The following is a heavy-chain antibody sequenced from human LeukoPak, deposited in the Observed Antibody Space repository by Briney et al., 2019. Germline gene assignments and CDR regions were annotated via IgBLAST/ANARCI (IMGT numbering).Heavy chain of an antibody. CDR1: GDSISSGSYY. D-gene: IGHD4-11*01. CDR2: MYISGST. J-gene: IGHJ6*03. CDR3: ASGYSDYADYYNYYMDV. V-gene: IGHV4-61*02. Sequence: SETLSLTCTVSGDSISSGSYYWTWIRQPAEKGLEWIGRMYISGSTNYNPSLKSRVTISIDTSKNQFSLKLSSVTAADTAVYYCASGYSDYADYYNYYMDVWGKGTTVTVSS.